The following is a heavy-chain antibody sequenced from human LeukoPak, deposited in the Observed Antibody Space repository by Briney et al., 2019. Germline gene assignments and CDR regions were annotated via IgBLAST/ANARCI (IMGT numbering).Heavy chain of an antibody. D-gene: IGHD5-18*01. V-gene: IGHV4-59*01. J-gene: IGHJ4*02. CDR3: ATDTAMVGTDYYFDY. Sequence: SETLSLTCTVSGGSISSYYWSWIRQPPGKGLEWIGYIYYSGSTNYNPSLKSRVTISVDTSKNQFSLKLSSVTAADTAVYYCATDTAMVGTDYYFDYWGQGTLVTVSS. CDR1: GGSISSYY. CDR2: IYYSGST.